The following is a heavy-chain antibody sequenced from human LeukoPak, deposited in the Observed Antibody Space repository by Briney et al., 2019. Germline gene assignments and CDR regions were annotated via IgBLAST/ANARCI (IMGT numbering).Heavy chain of an antibody. CDR2: IYYSGST. CDR1: GDSISSYY. D-gene: IGHD3-22*01. J-gene: IGHJ6*03. CDR3: ARSSEGRYYYDSSGFSYYYYYMDV. V-gene: IGHV4-59*01. Sequence: SETLSLTCTVSGDSISSYYWSWIRQPPGKGLEWIGYIYYSGSTYYNPSLRSRVTISVDTSKNQFSLKLSSVTAADTAVYYCARSSEGRYYYDSSGFSYYYYYMDVWGKGTTVTISS.